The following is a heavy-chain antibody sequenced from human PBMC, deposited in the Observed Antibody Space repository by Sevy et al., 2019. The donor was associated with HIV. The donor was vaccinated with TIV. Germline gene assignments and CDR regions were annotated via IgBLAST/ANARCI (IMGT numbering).Heavy chain of an antibody. J-gene: IGHJ6*02. CDR1: SFTFTNSA. CDR2: IDVGSGDT. V-gene: IGHV1-58*01. CDR3: AAESGGSCSGRGCSVENGMDV. D-gene: IGHD2-15*01. Sequence: ASVKVSCKASSFTFTNSAVQWVRQARGQRLEWIGWIDVGSGDTNYALKFQERVTISRGMSTATVSLELSGLRSEDTAGYYCAAESGGSCSGRGCSVENGMDVWGPGTTVTVSS.